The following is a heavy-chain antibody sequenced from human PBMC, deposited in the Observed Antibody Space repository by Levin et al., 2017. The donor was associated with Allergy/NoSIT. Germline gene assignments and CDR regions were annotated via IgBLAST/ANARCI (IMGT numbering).Heavy chain of an antibody. Sequence: ETLSLTCAASGFTFSSYWMSWVRQAPGKGLEWVANIKQDGSEKYYVDSVKGRFTISRDNAKNSLYLQMNSLRAEDTAVYYCARVTEMATIQWYFDYWGQGTLVTVSS. CDR2: IKQDGSEK. V-gene: IGHV3-7*01. CDR1: GFTFSSYW. J-gene: IGHJ4*02. D-gene: IGHD5-24*01. CDR3: ARVTEMATIQWYFDY.